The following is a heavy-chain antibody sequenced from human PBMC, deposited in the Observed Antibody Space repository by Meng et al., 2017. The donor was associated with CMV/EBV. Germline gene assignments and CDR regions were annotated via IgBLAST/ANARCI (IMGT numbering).Heavy chain of an antibody. CDR3: ARGQYYYDSSGYFY. V-gene: IGHV1-2*02. D-gene: IGHD3-22*01. CDR1: GYPFTAYY. J-gene: IGHJ4*02. CDR2: INPDSGST. Sequence: GESLTISCQASGYPFTAYYMHWVRQAPGQGLEWMGWINPDSGSTNFARNLQGRVTMTRDTSISTAYMELSGLTFDDTSVYYCARGQYYYDSSGYFYWGQGTLVTVSS.